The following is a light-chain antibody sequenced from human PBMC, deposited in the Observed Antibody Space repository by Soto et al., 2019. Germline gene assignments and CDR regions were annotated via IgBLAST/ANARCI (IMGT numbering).Light chain of an antibody. CDR2: DAS. V-gene: IGKV1-33*01. CDR1: QGIPKY. J-gene: IGKJ3*01. CDR3: QQSDVLPPLA. Sequence: DIQMTQSPSSLSASIGDRVTITCQASQGIPKYVNWYQQKPGKAPKLLIYDASTLETGAPTRFSGSESGTDFPFTISSLQPEDIATYYCQQSDVLPPLAVGRGTREDLK.